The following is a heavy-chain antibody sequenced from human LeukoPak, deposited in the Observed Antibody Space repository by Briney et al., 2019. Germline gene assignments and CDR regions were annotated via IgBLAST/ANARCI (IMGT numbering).Heavy chain of an antibody. CDR1: GGSISTSSYY. V-gene: IGHV4-39*07. CDR2: IFYSGST. D-gene: IGHD1-26*01. Sequence: KPSETLSLTCTVSGGSISTSSYYWGWVRQPPGKGLEWIGNIFYSGSTYYSPSLKSRVTISLDTSRNQFSLKLNSVTAADTAVYYCARRAKVGATTRWYFDLWGRGTLVTVSS. CDR3: ARRAKVGATTRWYFDL. J-gene: IGHJ2*01.